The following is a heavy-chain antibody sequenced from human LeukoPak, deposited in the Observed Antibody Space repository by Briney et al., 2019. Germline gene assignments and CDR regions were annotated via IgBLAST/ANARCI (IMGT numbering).Heavy chain of an antibody. V-gene: IGHV1-18*01. Sequence: ASVTVSCKASGYTFTSYGISWVRQAPGQGLEWMGWISAYNGNTDYAQKLQGRVTMTTDTSTSTAYMELRSLRSDDTAVYYCARPFNSGSYDHWGQGTLVTVSS. CDR1: GYTFTSYG. D-gene: IGHD1-26*01. J-gene: IGHJ5*02. CDR3: ARPFNSGSYDH. CDR2: ISAYNGNT.